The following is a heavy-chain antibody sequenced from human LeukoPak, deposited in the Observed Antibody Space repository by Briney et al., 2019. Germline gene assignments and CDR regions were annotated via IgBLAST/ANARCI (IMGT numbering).Heavy chain of an antibody. CDR3: ARAAGGGYFDF. J-gene: IGHJ4*02. D-gene: IGHD6-13*01. Sequence: ASVKVSCKASGYGFTSYGISWVRQAPRQGLEWMGWISAYNSNTNYAQNLQGRVTMTTDTSTSTVYLDLRSLRSDDTAVYYCARAAGGGYFDFWGQGTLVTVSS. CDR1: GYGFTSYG. V-gene: IGHV1-18*01. CDR2: ISAYNSNT.